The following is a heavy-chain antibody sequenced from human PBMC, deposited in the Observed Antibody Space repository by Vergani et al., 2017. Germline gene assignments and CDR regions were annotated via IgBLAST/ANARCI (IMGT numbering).Heavy chain of an antibody. CDR3: AKSGVSSSPQYYFDY. CDR2: ISWNSGSI. Sequence: EVLLVQSGGGLVQPGGSLRLSCGASGFAFDDYAMHWVRQAPGKGLEWVSGISWNSGSIGYADSVKGRFTISRDNAKNSLYLQMNSLRAEDTALYYCAKSGVSSSPQYYFDYWGQGTLVTVSS. D-gene: IGHD6-6*01. V-gene: IGHV3-9*01. CDR1: GFAFDDYA. J-gene: IGHJ4*02.